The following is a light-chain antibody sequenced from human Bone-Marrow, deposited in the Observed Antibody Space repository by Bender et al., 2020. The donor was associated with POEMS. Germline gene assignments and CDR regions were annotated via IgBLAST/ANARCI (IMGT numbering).Light chain of an antibody. CDR3: SSWDDSLSGWV. Sequence: QSVLTQPPSASGTPGQRITISCSGTSSNIGGNNVNWYQHLPGTAPRLVVYSNYQRPSGVPARFSGSKSGTSASLAISGIQSEDEGDYYCSSWDDSLSGWVFGGGTKLTVL. CDR1: SSNIGGNN. J-gene: IGLJ3*02. CDR2: SNY. V-gene: IGLV1-44*01.